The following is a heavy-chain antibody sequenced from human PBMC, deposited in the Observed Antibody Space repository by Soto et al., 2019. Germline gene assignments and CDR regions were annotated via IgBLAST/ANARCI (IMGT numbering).Heavy chain of an antibody. CDR2: ISGSGGST. D-gene: IGHD6-6*01. CDR1: GFTFSSYA. CDR3: AKNPSRAHISSSTDAFDI. J-gene: IGHJ3*02. Sequence: GGSLRLSCAASGFTFSSYAMSWVRQAPGKGLEWVSAISGSGGSTYYADSVKGRFTISRDNSKNTLYLQMNSLRAEDTAVYSGAKNPSRAHISSSTDAFDIWGQGTMVTVSS. V-gene: IGHV3-23*01.